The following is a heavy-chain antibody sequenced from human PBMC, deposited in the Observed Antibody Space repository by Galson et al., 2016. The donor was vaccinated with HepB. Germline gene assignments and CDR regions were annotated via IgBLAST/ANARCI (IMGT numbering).Heavy chain of an antibody. V-gene: IGHV3-23*01. D-gene: IGHD6-19*01. CDR1: GFTFTKYA. CDR2: VSETAGTT. CDR3: AKPYTSGWLTPFDH. J-gene: IGHJ4*02. Sequence: SLRLSCAASGFTFTKYAMNWVRQAPGKGLEWVSAVSETAGTTYYADSVKGRFTISRDNSKSTLFLEMNSLRTDDTAIYYCAKPYTSGWLTPFDHWGQGTLVTVSS.